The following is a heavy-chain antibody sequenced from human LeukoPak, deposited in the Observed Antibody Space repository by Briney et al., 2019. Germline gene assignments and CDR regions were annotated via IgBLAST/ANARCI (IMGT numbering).Heavy chain of an antibody. CDR2: IYYSGST. Sequence: PSQTLSLTCTVSGGSISSGGYYWSWIRQHPGKGLEWIGYIYYSGSTYYNPSLKSRVTISVDTSKNQFSLKLSSVTAADTAVYYCARVNSGSSRQRRPFDYWGQGTLVTVSS. V-gene: IGHV4-31*03. J-gene: IGHJ4*02. D-gene: IGHD3-10*01. CDR3: ARVNSGSSRQRRPFDY. CDR1: GGSISSGGYY.